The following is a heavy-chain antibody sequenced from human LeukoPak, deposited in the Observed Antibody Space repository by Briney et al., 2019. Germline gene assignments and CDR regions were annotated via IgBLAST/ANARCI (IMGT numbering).Heavy chain of an antibody. J-gene: IGHJ6*02. CDR3: ARGEGGWYGMDV. V-gene: IGHV4-39*07. CDR1: GGSISSSSYY. CDR2: IYYTGST. D-gene: IGHD6-19*01. Sequence: SETLSLTCTVSGGSISSSSYYWGWIRQPPGKGPEWIGSIYYTGSTNYNPSLKSRVTISVDTSKNQFSLKLSSVTAADTAVYYCARGEGGWYGMDVWGQGTTVTVSS.